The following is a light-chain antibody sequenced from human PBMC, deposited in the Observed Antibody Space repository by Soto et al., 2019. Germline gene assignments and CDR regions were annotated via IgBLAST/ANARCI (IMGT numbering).Light chain of an antibody. CDR2: LGS. Sequence: DIVMTQSPLSLPVTPGEPASISCRSSQSLLHSNGYNYLNWYLQKSGQSPQLLIYLGSNRASGVPDRFSGSGSGTDFTLKISRAEAEDVGVYYCMQALQTPLTFGGGTKVEIK. CDR1: QSLLHSNGYNY. V-gene: IGKV2-28*01. CDR3: MQALQTPLT. J-gene: IGKJ4*01.